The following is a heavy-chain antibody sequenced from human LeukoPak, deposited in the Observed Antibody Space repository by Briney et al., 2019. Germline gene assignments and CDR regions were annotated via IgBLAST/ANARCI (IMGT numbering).Heavy chain of an antibody. CDR3: ARTIPRGYWYFDL. V-gene: IGHV4-59*01. D-gene: IGHD3-3*01. J-gene: IGHJ2*01. CDR2: IYYSGST. Sequence: SETLSLTCTVSGGSISSYYWSWIRQPPGKGLEWIGYIYYSGSTNYNPSLKSRVTISVDTSKNQFSLKLSSVTAADTAVYYCARTIPRGYWYFDLWGRGTLVTVSS. CDR1: GGSISSYY.